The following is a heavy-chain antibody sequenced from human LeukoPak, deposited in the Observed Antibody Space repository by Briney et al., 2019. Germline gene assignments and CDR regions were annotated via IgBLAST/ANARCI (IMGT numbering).Heavy chain of an antibody. D-gene: IGHD3-22*01. CDR3: SRAYDSRGYYYVDY. CDR1: GFTFSGST. V-gene: IGHV3-73*01. Sequence: HSGGSLRLSCAASGFTFSGSTIHWVRQAPGKGLEWVGRIRSKANAYATGYAASVKGRFTISRDDSKNTAYLQMNSLKTEGTAVYFCSRAYDSRGYYYVDYWGQGTLVTVSS. J-gene: IGHJ4*02. CDR2: IRSKANAYAT.